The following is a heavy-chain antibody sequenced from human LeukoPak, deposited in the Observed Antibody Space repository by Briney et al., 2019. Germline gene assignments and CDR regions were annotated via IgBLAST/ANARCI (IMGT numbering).Heavy chain of an antibody. V-gene: IGHV3-23*01. CDR1: GFTFATYG. D-gene: IGHD3-10*01. Sequence: GGSLRLSCVASGFTFATYGMSWVRQAPGKGLEWVAVVGDSAYTTRHADSVKGRFFISRDNSKNTVHLQMNSLRAEDTAVYYCTKDSFIVVRGVGSDDGFAVWGQGTMVTVSS. CDR2: VGDSAYTT. CDR3: TKDSFIVVRGVGSDDGFAV. J-gene: IGHJ3*01.